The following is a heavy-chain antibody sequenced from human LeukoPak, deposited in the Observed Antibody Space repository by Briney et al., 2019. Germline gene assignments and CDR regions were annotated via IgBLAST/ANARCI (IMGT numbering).Heavy chain of an antibody. CDR3: ARDREHSLQFLEWLRIFDY. CDR2: INPNSGDT. D-gene: IGHD3-3*01. V-gene: IGHV1-2*02. CDR1: GYTFTGYY. J-gene: IGHJ4*02. Sequence: ASVKVSCKASGYTFTGYYMHWVRQAPGQGREWMGWINPNSGDTNYAQKFQGRVTMTRDTSLSTAYMEQSRLRSDDTAVYYCARDREHSLQFLEWLRIFDYWGQGTLVTVSS.